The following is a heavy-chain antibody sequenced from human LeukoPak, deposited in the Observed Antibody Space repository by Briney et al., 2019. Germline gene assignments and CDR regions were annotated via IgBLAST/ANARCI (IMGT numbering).Heavy chain of an antibody. CDR3: ARDAGSGYFDY. Sequence: AGSLRLSCAASGFTFSSYSMNWVRPAPGKGLEWVSYISSSSSTIYFPDSVKGRFTISRDNAKNSLYLQMNGLRDEDTAVYYCARDAGSGYFDYWGQGTLVTVSS. D-gene: IGHD6-19*01. J-gene: IGHJ4*02. CDR2: ISSSSSTI. CDR1: GFTFSSYS. V-gene: IGHV3-48*02.